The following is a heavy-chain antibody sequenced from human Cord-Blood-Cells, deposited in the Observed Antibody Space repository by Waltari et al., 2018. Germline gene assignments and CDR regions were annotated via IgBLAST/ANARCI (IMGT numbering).Heavy chain of an antibody. CDR2: IGSSSSYI. CDR3: ASSDYSSSSGFDY. D-gene: IGHD6-6*01. V-gene: IGHV3-21*01. J-gene: IGHJ4*02. Sequence: EVQLVESGGGLVKPGGSLRLSCAASGFTFSRYSRNWVRQAPGKVLECVSSIGSSSSYIYYAGSVKGRFTISRDNAKNSLYLQMNSLRAEDTAVYYCASSDYSSSSGFDYWGQGTLVTVSS. CDR1: GFTFSRYS.